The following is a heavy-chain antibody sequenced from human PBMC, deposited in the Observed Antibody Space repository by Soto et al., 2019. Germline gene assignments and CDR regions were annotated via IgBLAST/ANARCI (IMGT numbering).Heavy chain of an antibody. CDR1: GFTFSSYA. Sequence: QVQLVESGGGVVQPGRSLRLSCAASGFTFSSYAMHWVRQAPGKGLEWVAVISYDGSNKYYADSVKGRFTISRDNSKNTLYLPMNSLRAEDTAVYDCARDSYYNWFDPWGQGTLVTVSS. CDR2: ISYDGSNK. V-gene: IGHV3-30-3*01. CDR3: ARDSYYNWFDP. J-gene: IGHJ5*02.